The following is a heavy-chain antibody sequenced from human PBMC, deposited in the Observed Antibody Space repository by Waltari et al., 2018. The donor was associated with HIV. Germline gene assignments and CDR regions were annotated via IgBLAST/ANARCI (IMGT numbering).Heavy chain of an antibody. D-gene: IGHD2-2*01. CDR3: TTGTYCSSTSCSNYYYYGMDV. Sequence: EVQLVESGGGLVKPGGSLRLSCAASGFTFSNAWMSWVRQAPGTGLEWGGRSKSKTEGGTTDYAAPVKGRFTISRDDSKNTLYLQMNSLKTEDTAVYYCTTGTYCSSTSCSNYYYYGMDVWGQGTTVTVSS. V-gene: IGHV3-15*01. J-gene: IGHJ6*02. CDR2: SKSKTEGGTT. CDR1: GFTFSNAW.